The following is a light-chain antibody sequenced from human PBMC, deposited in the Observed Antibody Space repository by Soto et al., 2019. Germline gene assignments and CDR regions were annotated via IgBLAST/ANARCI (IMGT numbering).Light chain of an antibody. J-gene: IGKJ5*01. CDR2: TVS. CDR3: LQGTHWPIT. V-gene: IGKV2-30*01. CDR1: QSLLYSDGNTY. Sequence: DVVMTQSPLSLPVTLGQPASISCRSSQSLLYSDGNTYLSWFQQRPGQSPRRLIYTVSNRDSGVPDRFSGSGSGTDFTLIICRVEAEDVGVYFCLQGTHWPITFGQGTRLEIK.